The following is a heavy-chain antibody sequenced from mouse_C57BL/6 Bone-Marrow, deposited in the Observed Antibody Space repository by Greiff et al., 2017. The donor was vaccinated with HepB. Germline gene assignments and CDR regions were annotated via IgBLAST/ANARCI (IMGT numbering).Heavy chain of an antibody. J-gene: IGHJ4*01. V-gene: IGHV5-16*01. D-gene: IGHD2-4*01. CDR3: ARGYYDYDEAMDY. Sequence: EVQVVESEGGLVQPGSSMKLSCTASGFTFSDYYMAWVRQVPEKGLEWVANINYDGSSTYYLDSLKSRFIISRDNAKNILYLQMSSLKSEDTATYYCARGYYDYDEAMDYWGQGTSVTVSS. CDR2: INYDGSST. CDR1: GFTFSDYY.